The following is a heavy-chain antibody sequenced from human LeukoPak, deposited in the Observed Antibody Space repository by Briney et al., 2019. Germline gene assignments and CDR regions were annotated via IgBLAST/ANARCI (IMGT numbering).Heavy chain of an antibody. CDR2: IYYGGST. CDR3: VRGDIVATHFDY. J-gene: IGHJ4*02. CDR1: GGSVSSGSYY. Sequence: ASETLSLTCTVSGGSVSSGSYYWSWIRQPPGKGLEWIGYIYYGGSTNYNPSLKSRVTISVDTSKNQFSLKLSSVTAADTAVYYCVRGDIVATHFDYWGQGTLVTVSS. V-gene: IGHV4-61*01. D-gene: IGHD5-12*01.